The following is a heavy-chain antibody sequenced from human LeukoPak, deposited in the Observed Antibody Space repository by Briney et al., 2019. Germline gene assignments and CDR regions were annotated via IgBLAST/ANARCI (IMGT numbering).Heavy chain of an antibody. V-gene: IGHV3-74*01. CDR2: ISRGGSGI. D-gene: IGHD1-26*01. J-gene: IGHJ4*02. CDR3: ARGGLWNGGTYSVDF. CDR1: GFTFSIYW. Sequence: GGSLRLSCAASGFTFSIYWMHWVRQAPGKGLVWVSHISRGGSGITFADSLKGRFTISRDNAKNTLYLQINSLRAEDTAMYFCARGGLWNGGTYSVDFWGQGTLATVSS.